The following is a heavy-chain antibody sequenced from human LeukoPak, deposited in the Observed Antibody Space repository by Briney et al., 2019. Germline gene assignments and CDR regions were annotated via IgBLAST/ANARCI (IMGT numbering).Heavy chain of an antibody. V-gene: IGHV3-7*01. J-gene: IGHJ4*02. CDR1: GFTFSSYW. CDR2: IKQDGSEK. Sequence: PGGSLRLSCAASGFTFSSYWMSWVRQAPGKGLEWVANIKQDGSEKYYVDSVKGRFSISRDNAKNSLYLQMYSLRADDTAVYYCARNGALEVRYFGPFDYWGQGTLVTVSS. D-gene: IGHD3-9*01. CDR3: ARNGALEVRYFGPFDY.